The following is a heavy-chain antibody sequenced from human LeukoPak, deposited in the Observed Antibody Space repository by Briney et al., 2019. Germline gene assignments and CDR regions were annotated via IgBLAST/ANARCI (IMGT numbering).Heavy chain of an antibody. V-gene: IGHV1-18*01. CDR3: ARESLRQQWLVRREEYYYMDV. CDR1: GYTFTSYG. D-gene: IGHD6-19*01. Sequence: ASVKVSCKASGYTFTSYGISWVRQAPGQGLEWMGWISAYNGNTKYAQRLQGRVTMTTDTSTTTAYVELRSLRSDDTAVYYCARESLRQQWLVRREEYYYMDVWGKGTTVTISS. J-gene: IGHJ6*03. CDR2: ISAYNGNT.